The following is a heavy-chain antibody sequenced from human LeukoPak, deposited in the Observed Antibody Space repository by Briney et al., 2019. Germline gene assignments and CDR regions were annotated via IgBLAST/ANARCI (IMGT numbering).Heavy chain of an antibody. CDR3: AKVPLGYCSSTSCSWQNYFDY. J-gene: IGHJ4*02. CDR1: ELAFKNVW. D-gene: IGHD2-2*01. Sequence: GGSLRLSCGASELAFKNVWMSWVRQAPGKGLEWVGRISSKSDGGTTDYAAPVKGRFTISRDDSTNTLSLQMNSLRAEDTAVYYCAKVPLGYCSSTSCSWQNYFDYWGQGTLVTVSS. V-gene: IGHV3-15*01. CDR2: ISSKSDGGTT.